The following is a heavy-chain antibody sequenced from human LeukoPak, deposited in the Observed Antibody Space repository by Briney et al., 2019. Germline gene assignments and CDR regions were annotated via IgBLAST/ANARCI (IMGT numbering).Heavy chain of an antibody. V-gene: IGHV3-49*04. D-gene: IGHD6-6*01. CDR2: IRSKAYGGTT. CDR3: TRGGAARWFDP. Sequence: PGRSLRLSCTASGFTFGDYAMSWVRQAPGKGLEWVGFIRSKAYGGTTEYAASVKGRFTIPRDDSKSIAYLQMNSLKTEDTAVYYCTRGGAARWFDPWGQGTLVTVSS. CDR1: GFTFGDYA. J-gene: IGHJ5*02.